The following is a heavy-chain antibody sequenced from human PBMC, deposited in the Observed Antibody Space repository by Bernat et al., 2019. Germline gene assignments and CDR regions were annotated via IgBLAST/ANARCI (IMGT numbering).Heavy chain of an antibody. CDR1: GGSISSSSYY. J-gene: IGHJ4*02. V-gene: IGHV4-39*01. CDR2: ISYSGST. Sequence: QLQLQESGLGLVKPSETLSLTCTVSGGSISSSSYYWGWIRQPPGKGLEWIGSISYSGSTYYNPSLKSRVTISVDTSKNQFSLKLSSVTAADTAVYYCASLYYDILTDYYFDYWGQGTLVTVSS. D-gene: IGHD3-9*01. CDR3: ASLYYDILTDYYFDY.